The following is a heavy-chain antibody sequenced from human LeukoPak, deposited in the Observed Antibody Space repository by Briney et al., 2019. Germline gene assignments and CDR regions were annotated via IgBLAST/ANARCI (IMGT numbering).Heavy chain of an antibody. CDR3: AREFGYYGSGSYYYYYYYMDV. V-gene: IGHV4-39*07. CDR1: GGSISSSSYY. CDR2: IYYSGST. J-gene: IGHJ6*03. D-gene: IGHD3-10*01. Sequence: SETLSLTCTVSGGSISSSSYYWGWIRQPPGKGLEWIGSIYYSGSTYYNPSLKSRVTISVDTSKNQFSLKLSSVTAADTAVYYCAREFGYYGSGSYYYYYYYMDVWGKGTTVTISS.